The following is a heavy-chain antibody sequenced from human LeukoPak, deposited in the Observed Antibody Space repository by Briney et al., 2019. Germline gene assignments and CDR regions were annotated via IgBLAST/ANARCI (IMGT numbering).Heavy chain of an antibody. D-gene: IGHD3-10*01. CDR2: ISGSGGST. CDR3: AKDERFGEFPPGTFDC. CDR1: GFTLSRYA. J-gene: IGHJ4*02. V-gene: IGHV3-23*01. Sequence: GGSLRLSCAASGFTLSRYAMTWVRQAPGKGLDWVAAISGSGGSTYYADSVKGRFTVSRDNSKNTLYLQMNSLRAEDTAVYYCAKDERFGEFPPGTFDCWGQGTLVTVSS.